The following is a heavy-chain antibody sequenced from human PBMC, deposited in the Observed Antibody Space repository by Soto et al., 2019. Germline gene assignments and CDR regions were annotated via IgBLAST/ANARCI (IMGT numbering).Heavy chain of an antibody. V-gene: IGHV3-30*18. Sequence: LRLSCAASGFTFSSYGVHWVRQAPGKGLEWVAVISYDGSNKYYADSVKGRFTISRDNSKNTLYLQMNSLRAEDTAVYYCAKDKGKKGGTIDYWGQGTLVTVSS. J-gene: IGHJ4*02. CDR1: GFTFSSYG. D-gene: IGHD2-15*01. CDR3: AKDKGKKGGTIDY. CDR2: ISYDGSNK.